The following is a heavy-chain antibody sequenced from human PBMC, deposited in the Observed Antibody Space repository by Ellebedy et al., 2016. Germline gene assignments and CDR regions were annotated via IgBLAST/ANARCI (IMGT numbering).Heavy chain of an antibody. D-gene: IGHD4-11*01. CDR2: IYYIAST. J-gene: IGHJ4*02. CDR1: GGSISSTSYY. CDR3: ARRDYNEYSTWDY. Sequence: SETLSLTXTVSGGSISSTSYYWGWIRQPPGKGLDWVASIYYIASTYFNPSLKSRVTVSVDTSKNQFSLKLSSVTAADTAVYYCARRDYNEYSTWDYWGQGTLVTVSS. V-gene: IGHV4-39*01.